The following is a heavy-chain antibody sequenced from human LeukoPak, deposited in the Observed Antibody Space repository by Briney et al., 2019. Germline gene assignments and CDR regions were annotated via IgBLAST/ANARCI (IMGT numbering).Heavy chain of an antibody. CDR1: GGSISSYY. V-gene: IGHV4-59*01. D-gene: IGHD3-16*01. CDR3: ARSLGYFDY. J-gene: IGHJ4*02. CDR2: IYYSGST. Sequence: SETLSLTCTVSGGSISSYYWSWIRQPPGKGLEWIGYIYYSGSTNYNPSLKSRVTISVDTSKNQFSLKLSSVTAADTAVYYCARSLGYFDYWGQGALVTVSS.